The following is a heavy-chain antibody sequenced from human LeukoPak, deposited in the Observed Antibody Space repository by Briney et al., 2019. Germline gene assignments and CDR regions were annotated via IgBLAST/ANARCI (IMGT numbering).Heavy chain of an antibody. D-gene: IGHD2-2*01. CDR1: GVSISSYY. CDR3: ARGDIVVVPAAGDAFDI. CDR2: IYYSGST. Sequence: PSETLSLTCTVSGVSISSYYWSWIRQPPGKGLEWLGYIYYSGSTNYNPSPKSRVTISVDTSKNQFSLKLSSVTAADTAVYYCARGDIVVVPAAGDAFDIWGQGTMVTVSS. V-gene: IGHV4-59*01. J-gene: IGHJ3*02.